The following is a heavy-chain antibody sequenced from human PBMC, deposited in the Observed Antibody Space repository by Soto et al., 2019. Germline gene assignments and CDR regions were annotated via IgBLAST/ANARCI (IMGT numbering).Heavy chain of an antibody. J-gene: IGHJ4*02. D-gene: IGHD3-22*01. Sequence: ASVKVSCKASGNSFTTYYMHWVREAPGQGLEWMGIINPSGGRTTYAQKFQGRVTMTRDTSTSTFHMELSSLTSEDTAVYYCAGLYHYDSSGYYDYWGQGTLVTVSS. CDR2: INPSGGRT. CDR1: GNSFTTYY. CDR3: AGLYHYDSSGYYDY. V-gene: IGHV1-46*01.